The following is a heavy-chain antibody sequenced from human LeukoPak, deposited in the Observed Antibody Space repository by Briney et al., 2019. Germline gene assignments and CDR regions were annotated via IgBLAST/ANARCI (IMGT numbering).Heavy chain of an antibody. V-gene: IGHV3-23*01. D-gene: IGHD3-3*01. CDR2: ISRSCGST. Sequence: GGSLRLSCAASGFTFSSYAMSWLRQAPPKGLAWVSAISRSCGSTYYADSVKGRFTISRDNYKNTLYLQMTSLSAEDTAVYYCVRDVGFWSGYSAYYYYYMDVWGKGTTVTVSS. J-gene: IGHJ6*03. CDR1: GFTFSSYA. CDR3: VRDVGFWSGYSAYYYYYMDV.